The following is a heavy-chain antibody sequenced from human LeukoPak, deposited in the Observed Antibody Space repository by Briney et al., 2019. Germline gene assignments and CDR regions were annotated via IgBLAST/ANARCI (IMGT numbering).Heavy chain of an antibody. CDR2: IAISSRYI. J-gene: IGHJ4*02. V-gene: IGHV3-21*01. Sequence: GGSLRPSCAPSGSTFRTHSTNWVRQAPGKGLEWVSSIAISSRYIYYADSVKGRFTISRDNAKTSLYLKMSSLRAEDTAVYYCARVNGLYYFDYWGQGTLVTVSS. D-gene: IGHD3-16*01. CDR1: GSTFRTHS. CDR3: ARVNGLYYFDY.